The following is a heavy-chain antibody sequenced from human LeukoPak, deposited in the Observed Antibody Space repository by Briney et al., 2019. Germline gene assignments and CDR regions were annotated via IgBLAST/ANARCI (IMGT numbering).Heavy chain of an antibody. CDR2: IYYSGST. CDR1: GGSISSSSYY. Sequence: SETLSLTCTVSGGSISSSSYYWGWIRQPPGKGLEWMGSIYYSGSTYYNPSLKSRVTISVDTSKNQFSLKLSSVTAADTAVYYCARHVYQLPFDYWGQGTLVTVSS. V-gene: IGHV4-39*01. D-gene: IGHD2-2*01. CDR3: ARHVYQLPFDY. J-gene: IGHJ4*02.